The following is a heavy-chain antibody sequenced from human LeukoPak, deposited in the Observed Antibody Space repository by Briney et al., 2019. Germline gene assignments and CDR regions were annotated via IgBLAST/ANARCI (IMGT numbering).Heavy chain of an antibody. J-gene: IGHJ4*02. V-gene: IGHV3-11*01. CDR1: GFTFSGSY. Sequence: GGSLRLSCAASGFTFSGSYMTWIRQAPGKGLELLSYISGSASDVNYIDSVRGRFTISRDNAKNSLYLHMNSLTVEDTAVYYCSRDPGNNDYWDQGTLVTVSS. CDR3: SRDPGNNDY. CDR2: ISGSASDV.